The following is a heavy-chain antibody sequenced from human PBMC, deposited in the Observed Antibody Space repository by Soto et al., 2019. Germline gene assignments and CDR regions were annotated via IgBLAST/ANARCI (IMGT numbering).Heavy chain of an antibody. CDR2: IYHSGST. J-gene: IGHJ5*02. CDR1: GDSISGSNW. CDR3: ARAKQNWFDP. Sequence: QVQLQESGPGLVKPSGTLSLNCAVSGDSISGSNWWTWVRQPPGKGLEWIGEIYHSGSTNYNPSLKGRVTISVDKSKKNFSRKLRSVTAADTAVYYWARAKQNWFDPWGQGNLVTVSS. V-gene: IGHV4-4*02.